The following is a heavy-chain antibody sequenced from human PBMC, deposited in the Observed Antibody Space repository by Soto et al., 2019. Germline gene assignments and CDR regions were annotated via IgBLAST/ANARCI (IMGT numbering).Heavy chain of an antibody. V-gene: IGHV1-2*02. Sequence: ASVKVSCKASGYTFTGYVMHWVRQAPGEGLEWMGWINPNSGATKYAPKFQGRVTMTTDTSNRTAYLELSRLTSDDTAIYYCARGVGTTLAPLPWGQGTPVTVSS. CDR2: INPNSGAT. CDR3: ARGVGTTLAPLP. CDR1: GYTFTGYV. D-gene: IGHD1-1*01. J-gene: IGHJ5*02.